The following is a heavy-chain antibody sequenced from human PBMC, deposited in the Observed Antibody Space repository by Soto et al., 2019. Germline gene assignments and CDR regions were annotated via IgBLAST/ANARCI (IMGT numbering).Heavy chain of an antibody. CDR2: IKSKTDGVTT. CDR1: GFTFSNAW. V-gene: IGHV3-15*01. D-gene: IGHD6-6*01. CDR3: TTEGPPGIAARPNYYYGMDV. Sequence: GGSLRLSCAASGFTFSNAWMSWVRQAPGKGLEWVGRIKSKTDGVTTDYAAPVKGRFTISRDDSKNTLYLQMNSLKTEDTAVYYCTTEGPPGIAARPNYYYGMDVWGQGTTVTVSS. J-gene: IGHJ6*02.